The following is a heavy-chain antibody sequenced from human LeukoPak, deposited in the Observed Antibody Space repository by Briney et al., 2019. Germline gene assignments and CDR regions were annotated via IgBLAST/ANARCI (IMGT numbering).Heavy chain of an antibody. CDR3: ARGAIQLWFPFDY. CDR1: GGTFSSYA. Sequence: SVKVSCKASGGTFSSYAISWVRQAPGQGLEWMGRIIPILGIANYAQKFQGRVTITADKSTSTAYMELSSLRSEDTAVYYCARGAIQLWFPFDYCGQGTLVTVSS. V-gene: IGHV1-69*04. D-gene: IGHD5-18*01. CDR2: IIPILGIA. J-gene: IGHJ4*02.